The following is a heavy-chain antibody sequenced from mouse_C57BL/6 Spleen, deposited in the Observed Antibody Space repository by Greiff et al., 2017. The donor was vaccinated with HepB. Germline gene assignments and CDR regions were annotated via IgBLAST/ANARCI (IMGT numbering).Heavy chain of an antibody. CDR2: ISSGSSTI. J-gene: IGHJ2*01. CDR1: GFTFSDYG. D-gene: IGHD1-1*01. V-gene: IGHV5-17*01. Sequence: DVHLVESGGGLVKPGGSLKLSCAASGFTFSDYGMHWVRQAPEKGLEWVAYISSGSSTIYYADTVKGRFTISRDNAKNTLFLQMTSLRSEDTAMYYCARQIIYGSSLFDYWGQGTTLTVSS. CDR3: ARQIIYGSSLFDY.